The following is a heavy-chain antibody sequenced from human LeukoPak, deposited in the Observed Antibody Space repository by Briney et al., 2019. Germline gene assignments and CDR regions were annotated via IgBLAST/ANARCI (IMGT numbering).Heavy chain of an antibody. V-gene: IGHV3-48*01. CDR2: ISSSSSTI. Sequence: GGSLRLSCAASGFTFSSYSMNLVRQAPGKGLGWVSYISSSSSTIYYADSVKGRFTISRDNAKNSLYLQMNSLRAEDTAVYYCARDPTLYSIVDYYYGMDVWGQGTTVTVSS. J-gene: IGHJ6*02. D-gene: IGHD2-15*01. CDR1: GFTFSSYS. CDR3: ARDPTLYSIVDYYYGMDV.